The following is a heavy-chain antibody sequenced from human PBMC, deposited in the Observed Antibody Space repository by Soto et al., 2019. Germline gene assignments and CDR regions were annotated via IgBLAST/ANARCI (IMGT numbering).Heavy chain of an antibody. V-gene: IGHV3-23*01. D-gene: IGHD6-19*01. J-gene: IGHJ3*02. CDR3: AKGIAVAGPGDAFDI. CDR2: ISGSGGST. Sequence: GGSLRLSCAASGFTFSSYAMSWVRQAPGKGLEWVSAISGSGGSTYYADSVKGRFTISRDNYKNTLYLKMNSLRAEDTALYYCAKGIAVAGPGDAFDIWGQGTMVTVSS. CDR1: GFTFSSYA.